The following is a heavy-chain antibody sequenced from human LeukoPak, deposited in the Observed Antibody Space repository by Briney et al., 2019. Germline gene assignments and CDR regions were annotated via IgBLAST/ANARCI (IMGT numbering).Heavy chain of an antibody. V-gene: IGHV4-61*01. D-gene: IGHD4-11*01. CDR1: GGSVSSGSYY. CDR2: IYYSGST. Sequence: SETLSLTCTVSGGSVSSGSYYWSWIRQPPGKGLEWIGYIYYSGSTNYNPSLKSRVTISVDTSKNQFSLKLSSVTAADTAVYYCARENSILVFDYWGQGTLVTVSS. J-gene: IGHJ4*02. CDR3: ARENSILVFDY.